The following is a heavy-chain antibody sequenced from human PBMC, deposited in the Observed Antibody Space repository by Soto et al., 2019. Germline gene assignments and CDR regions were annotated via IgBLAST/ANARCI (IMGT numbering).Heavy chain of an antibody. Sequence: QVQLQESGPGLVQPSETLSLTCTVSGGSISSYYWSWIRQPPGKGLEWIGYIYYSGSTTYNPSLKSRVTISVDTAKNQCSLKLSSVTAADTAVYYCARRYCSSTSCYNWFDPWGQGTLVTVSS. CDR2: IYYSGST. J-gene: IGHJ5*02. V-gene: IGHV4-59*08. CDR1: GGSISSYY. D-gene: IGHD2-2*01. CDR3: ARRYCSSTSCYNWFDP.